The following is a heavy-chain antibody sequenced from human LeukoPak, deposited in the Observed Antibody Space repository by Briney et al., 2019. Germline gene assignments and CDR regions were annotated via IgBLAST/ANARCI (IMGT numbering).Heavy chain of an antibody. CDR3: ATGLGYSYGYSDY. D-gene: IGHD5-18*01. CDR2: IYYSGST. V-gene: IGHV4-61*01. J-gene: IGHJ4*02. Sequence: SETLSLTCTVSGGSVSSGSYYWSWIRQPPGTGLEWIGYIYYSGSTNYNPSLKSRVTISVDTSKNQFSLKLSSVTAADTAVYYCATGLGYSYGYSDYWGQGTLVTVSS. CDR1: GGSVSSGSYY.